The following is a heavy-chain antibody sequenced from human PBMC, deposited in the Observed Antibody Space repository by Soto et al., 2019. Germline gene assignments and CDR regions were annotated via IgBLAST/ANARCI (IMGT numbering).Heavy chain of an antibody. CDR2: ISWNSGSI. V-gene: IGHV3-9*01. CDR1: GFTFDDYA. CDR3: AKDGGGWLTEDYFDY. D-gene: IGHD6-19*01. J-gene: IGHJ4*02. Sequence: GGSLRLSCAASGFTFDDYAMHWVRQAPGKGLEWVSGISWNSGSIGYADSVKGRFTISRDNAKNSLYLQMNSLRAEDTALYYCAKDGGGWLTEDYFDYWGQGTLVTVSS.